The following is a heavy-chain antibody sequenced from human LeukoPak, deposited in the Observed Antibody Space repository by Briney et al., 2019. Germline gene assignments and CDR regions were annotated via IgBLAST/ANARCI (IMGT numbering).Heavy chain of an antibody. CDR1: GFTFSSYG. V-gene: IGHV3-23*01. D-gene: IGHD3-10*02. CDR3: AELGITMIGGV. J-gene: IGHJ6*04. Sequence: GGTLRLSCAASGFTFSSYGMSWVRQAPGKGLEWVSAISGSGGSTYYADSVKGRFTISRDNSKNTLYLQINSLRAEDTAVYYCAELGITMIGGVWGKGTTVTISS. CDR2: ISGSGGST.